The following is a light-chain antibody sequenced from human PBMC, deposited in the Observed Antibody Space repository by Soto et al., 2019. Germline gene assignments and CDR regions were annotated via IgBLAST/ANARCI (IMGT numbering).Light chain of an antibody. CDR2: FAS. Sequence: DIVMTQSPDSLAVSLGERATINFKSSQSVLHSSHNKNYLAWYQQKPGQPPKLLIYFASTRKSGVPDRFSGSGSETDFTLTISSLQAEDVAVYYCQHYYTTPRTFGQGTKVEIK. V-gene: IGKV4-1*01. CDR3: QHYYTTPRT. J-gene: IGKJ1*01. CDR1: QSVLHSSHNKNY.